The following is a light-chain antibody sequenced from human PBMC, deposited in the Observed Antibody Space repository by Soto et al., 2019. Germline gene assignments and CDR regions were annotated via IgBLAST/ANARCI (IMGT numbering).Light chain of an antibody. CDR2: GNS. Sequence: QSVLTQPPSVSGAPGQRVTISCTGSSSNIGAGYDVHWYQQLPGTAPKLLIYGNSNRPSGVPDRLSGSKSGTSASLAITGLQAEDEADYYRQSYDSSLSGWVFGGGTKLTVL. V-gene: IGLV1-40*01. J-gene: IGLJ3*02. CDR3: QSYDSSLSGWV. CDR1: SSNIGAGYD.